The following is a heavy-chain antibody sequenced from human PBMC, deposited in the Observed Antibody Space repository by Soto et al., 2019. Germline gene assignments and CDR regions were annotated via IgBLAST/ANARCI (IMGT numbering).Heavy chain of an antibody. J-gene: IGHJ4*02. V-gene: IGHV3-23*01. CDR1: GFTFTNYA. Sequence: EVQLLESGGGLVQPGGSLRLSCAASGFTFTNYAMPWVRQAPGKGLEWVSGISASGGSTYYADSVKGRFTISRDNSKNTLYLQMNSLRAEDTALYYCAKDRGSLYTSSSPLDFWGQGTLVTVSS. D-gene: IGHD6-6*01. CDR2: ISASGGST. CDR3: AKDRGSLYTSSSPLDF.